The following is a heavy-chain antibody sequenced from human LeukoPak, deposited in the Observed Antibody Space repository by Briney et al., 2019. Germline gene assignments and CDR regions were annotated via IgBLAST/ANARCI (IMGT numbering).Heavy chain of an antibody. CDR2: INAGNGNT. CDR1: GYTFTSYA. Sequence: GASVKVSCKASGYTFTSYAMHWVRQAPGQRLEWMGWINAGNGNTKYSQKFQGRVTITRDTSASTAYMELSSLRSEDTAVYYCARGSDSSGYSPIDYWGQGTLVTVSS. CDR3: ARGSDSSGYSPIDY. J-gene: IGHJ4*02. V-gene: IGHV1-3*01. D-gene: IGHD3-22*01.